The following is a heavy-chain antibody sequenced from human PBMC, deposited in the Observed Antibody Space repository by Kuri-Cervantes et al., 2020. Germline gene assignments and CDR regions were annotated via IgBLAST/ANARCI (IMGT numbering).Heavy chain of an antibody. J-gene: IGHJ3*02. V-gene: IGHV3-11*01. D-gene: IGHD3-22*01. CDR1: GFTFSDYY. Sequence: GGSLRLSCAASGFTFSDYYMSWIRQAPGKGLEWVSYISSSGSTIYYADSVKGRFTISRDNAKNSLYLQMNSLRAEDTAVYYCARDRLYYYDSSGRGTRYFDIWGQGTMVTVSS. CDR2: ISSSGSTI. CDR3: ARDRLYYYDSSGRGTRYFDI.